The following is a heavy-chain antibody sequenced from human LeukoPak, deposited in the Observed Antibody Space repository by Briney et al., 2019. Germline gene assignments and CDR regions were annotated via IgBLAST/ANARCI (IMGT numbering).Heavy chain of an antibody. J-gene: IGHJ4*02. CDR1: GGTFSSYA. CDR2: IIPIFGTA. CDR3: ARSNSGYDWWIYYFDY. D-gene: IGHD5-12*01. V-gene: IGHV1-69*01. Sequence: SVKVSCKASGGTFSSYAISWVRQAPGQGLEWMGEIIPIFGTANYAQKFQGRVTITADESTSTAYMELSSLRSEDTAVYYCARSNSGYDWWIYYFDYWGQGTLVTVSS.